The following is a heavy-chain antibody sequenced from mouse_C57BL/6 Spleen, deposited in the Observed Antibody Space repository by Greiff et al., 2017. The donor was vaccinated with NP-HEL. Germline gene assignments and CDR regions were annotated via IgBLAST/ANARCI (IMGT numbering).Heavy chain of an antibody. J-gene: IGHJ4*01. Sequence: EVHLVESGGGLVKPGGSLKLSCAASGFTFSSYAMSWVRQTPEKRLEWVATISDGGSYTYYPDNVKGRFTISRDNAKNNLYLQMSHLKSEDTAMYYCARAHDYDDAMDYWGQGTSVTVSS. CDR2: ISDGGSYT. CDR3: ARAHDYDDAMDY. CDR1: GFTFSSYA. V-gene: IGHV5-4*01. D-gene: IGHD2-4*01.